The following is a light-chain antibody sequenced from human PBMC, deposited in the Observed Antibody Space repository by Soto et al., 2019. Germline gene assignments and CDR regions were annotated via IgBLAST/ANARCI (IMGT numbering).Light chain of an antibody. J-gene: IGLJ2*01. V-gene: IGLV2-8*01. CDR3: SSYAGSNNLV. CDR2: EVS. CDR1: SSDVGGYKY. Sequence: QSALTQPPSASGSPGQSVTISCTGTSSDVGGYKYVSWYQQYPGKAPKLIIYEVSKRPSGVPDRFSGSKSGNTASLTVSGLQAEDEADYYCSSYAGSNNLVFGGGTKVTVL.